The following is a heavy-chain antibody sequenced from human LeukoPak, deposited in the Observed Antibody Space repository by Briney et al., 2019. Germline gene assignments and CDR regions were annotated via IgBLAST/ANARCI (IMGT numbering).Heavy chain of an antibody. CDR2: INSSSSYI. V-gene: IGHV3-21*01. CDR1: GFTFSSYS. Sequence: GGSLRLSCAASGFTFSSYSMNWVRQAPGKGLEWVSSINSSSSYIYYADSVRGRFTISRDNAKNSLYLQMNSLRAEDTAVYYCARDRYCSGGSCYYYGMDVWGQGTTVTASS. CDR3: ARDRYCSGGSCYYYGMDV. D-gene: IGHD2-15*01. J-gene: IGHJ6*02.